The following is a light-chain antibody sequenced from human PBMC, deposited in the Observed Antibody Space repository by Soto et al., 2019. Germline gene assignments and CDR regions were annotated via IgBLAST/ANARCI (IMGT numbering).Light chain of an antibody. J-gene: IGKJ4*01. CDR1: QGISSY. CDR3: LQQNSYPLT. V-gene: IGKV1-8*01. CDR2: AAS. Sequence: IRMSQSASSFSASTGDRVTITCRASQGISSYLAWYQQKPGKAPKLLIYAASTLQSGVPSRFSGSGSGTDFTLTISSLQPEDVATYYCLQQNSYPLTFGGGTKVDIK.